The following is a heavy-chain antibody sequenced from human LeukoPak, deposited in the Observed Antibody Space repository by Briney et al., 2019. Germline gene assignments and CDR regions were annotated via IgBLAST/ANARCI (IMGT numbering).Heavy chain of an antibody. J-gene: IGHJ4*02. CDR1: GGSISSYY. CDR2: IYTSGST. Sequence: SETLSLTCTVSGGSISSYYWSWIRQPAGKGLEWIGRIYTSGSTNYNPSLKSRVTISVDTSKNQFSLKLSSVTAADTAVYYCASRIWFGELSTFDYWGQGTLVTVSS. V-gene: IGHV4-4*07. D-gene: IGHD3-10*01. CDR3: ASRIWFGELSTFDY.